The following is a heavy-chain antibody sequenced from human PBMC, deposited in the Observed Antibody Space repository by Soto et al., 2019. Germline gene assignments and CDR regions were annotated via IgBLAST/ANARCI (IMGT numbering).Heavy chain of an antibody. D-gene: IGHD6-19*01. Sequence: QVQLVESGGGVVQPGRSLRLSCAASGFTFSSYAMHWVRQAPGKGLEWVAVISYDGSNKYYAESVKGRFTISRDNSRNTLYLQMNSLRAEDTAVYYCARGASYSSGWYRGYYYYYGMDVWGQGTTVTVSS. V-gene: IGHV3-30-3*01. CDR3: ARGASYSSGWYRGYYYYYGMDV. CDR1: GFTFSSYA. CDR2: ISYDGSNK. J-gene: IGHJ6*02.